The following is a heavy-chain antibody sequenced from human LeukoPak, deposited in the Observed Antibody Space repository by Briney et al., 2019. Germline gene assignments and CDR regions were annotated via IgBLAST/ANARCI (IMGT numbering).Heavy chain of an antibody. CDR2: MNPNSGGT. Sequence: EASVKVSCKASGYTFTDYYMHWVRQAPGQGLEWMGWMNPNSGGTIYAQKFQGRVTMTRDTSISTAYMELSRLRSVDTAVYYCARCWPYYYDDSGYFEDHFDYWGQGTLVTVSS. D-gene: IGHD3-22*01. J-gene: IGHJ4*02. V-gene: IGHV1-2*02. CDR3: ARCWPYYYDDSGYFEDHFDY. CDR1: GYTFTDYY.